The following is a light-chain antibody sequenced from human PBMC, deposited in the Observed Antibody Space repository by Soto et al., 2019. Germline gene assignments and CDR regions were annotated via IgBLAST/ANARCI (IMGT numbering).Light chain of an antibody. J-gene: IGKJ1*01. Sequence: DIQMTQSPSSLSVSVGDRVTITCRASQGIGRSLGWFQQKPGKAPKSLIYAASTLQVGVPSRFSSSGSGPDFTLTISRLQHEDFAAYYCQQYSTYPRTFGQGTTVEIK. V-gene: IGKV1-16*01. CDR3: QQYSTYPRT. CDR1: QGIGRS. CDR2: AAS.